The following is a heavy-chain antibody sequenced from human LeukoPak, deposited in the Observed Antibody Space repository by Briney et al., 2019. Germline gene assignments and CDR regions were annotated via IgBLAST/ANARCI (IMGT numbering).Heavy chain of an antibody. D-gene: IGHD5-24*01. CDR3: ARREMATIYDAFDI. J-gene: IGHJ3*02. CDR1: GFIVSINY. Sequence: SGGSLRLSCAASGFIVSINYMSWVRQAPGKGLEWVSVINSGGITYYADSVKGRFTISGDNSKNTLYLQMNSLRAEDTAVYYCARREMATIYDAFDIWGQGTKVTVSS. CDR2: INSGGIT. V-gene: IGHV3-53*01.